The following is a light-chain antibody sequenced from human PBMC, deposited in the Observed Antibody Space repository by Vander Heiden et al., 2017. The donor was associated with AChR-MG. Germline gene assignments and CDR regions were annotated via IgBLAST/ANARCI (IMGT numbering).Light chain of an antibody. CDR2: GAS. CDR1: QSVSSNS. V-gene: IGKV3-20*01. CDR3: QQDGSSPST. Sequence: EIVLTQSPGTLSLSPGEGATLSCRASQSVSSNSLAWYQQKPGQAPSLLIYGASIRATGIPARFSGSGCGADFTLSISRLEPEDFAVYYCQQDGSSPSTFGQGTRVEIK. J-gene: IGKJ1*01.